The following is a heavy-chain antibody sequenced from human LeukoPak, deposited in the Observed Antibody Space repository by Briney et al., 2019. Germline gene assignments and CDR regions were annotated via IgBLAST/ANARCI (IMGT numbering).Heavy chain of an antibody. CDR2: IRYDGSNK. CDR3: ARGPSGYHNT. D-gene: IGHD5-12*01. CDR1: GFTFSTYG. Sequence: PGGSLRLSCAASGFTFSTYGMHWVRQAPGKGLEWVAFIRYDGSNKYYADSVKGRFTISRDNSKNTLYLQMNSLRAEDTAVYYCARGPSGYHNTGGQGTLVTVSS. V-gene: IGHV3-30*02. J-gene: IGHJ4*02.